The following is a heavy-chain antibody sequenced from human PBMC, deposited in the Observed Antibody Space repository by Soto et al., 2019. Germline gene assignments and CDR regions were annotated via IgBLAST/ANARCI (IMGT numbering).Heavy chain of an antibody. Sequence: GGSLRLSCAASGFTFSTYAMSWVRQAPGKGLEWVSTITTSGGNTYYADSVQGRFTISRDNSKYTLYLQMNSLRAEDTAVYYCAGRYCTNGVCYTNYYYYIDVWGKGTTVTVSS. V-gene: IGHV3-23*01. CDR3: AGRYCTNGVCYTNYYYYIDV. J-gene: IGHJ6*03. CDR2: ITTSGGNT. D-gene: IGHD2-8*01. CDR1: GFTFSTYA.